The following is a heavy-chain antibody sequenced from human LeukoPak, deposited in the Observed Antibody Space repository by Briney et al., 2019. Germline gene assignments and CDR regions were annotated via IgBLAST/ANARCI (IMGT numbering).Heavy chain of an antibody. V-gene: IGHV4-38-2*01. J-gene: IGHJ4*02. Sequence: SETLSLTCAVSGYSISSPYYWAWVRQPPGKGLEWIATIYHSGTTYYNPSLKRRVTISVDTSRNQFSLKLTSVTAADTAVYYCVRSHGGYWGQGTLVTVSS. CDR2: IYHSGTT. CDR3: VRSHGGY. CDR1: GYSISSPYY. D-gene: IGHD4-23*01.